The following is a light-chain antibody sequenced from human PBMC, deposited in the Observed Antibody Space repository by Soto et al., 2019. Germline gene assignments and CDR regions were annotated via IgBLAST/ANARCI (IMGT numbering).Light chain of an antibody. CDR3: QQRSDWLT. J-gene: IGKJ4*01. CDR2: NAS. V-gene: IGKV3-11*01. Sequence: IVVTLSPATVSLTPGERAILSCRASQSVSTFVAWFQQKPGQPPRLLIYNASNRTTGIPARFSGSGSGTDFTLTISSLEPEDFAVYYCQQRSDWLTFAGGTKADI. CDR1: QSVSTF.